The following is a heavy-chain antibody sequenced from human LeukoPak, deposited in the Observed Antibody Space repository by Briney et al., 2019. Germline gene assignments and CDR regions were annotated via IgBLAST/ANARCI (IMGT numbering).Heavy chain of an antibody. CDR3: ASTMRTDIVVVPAAITSGGKAFDI. Sequence: SETLSLTCTVSGGSISSYYWSWIRQPPGKGLEWIGYIYYSGSTNYNPSLKSRVTISVDTSKNQFSLKLSSVTAADTAVYYCASTMRTDIVVVPAAITSGGKAFDIWGQGTMVTVSS. J-gene: IGHJ3*02. CDR1: GGSISSYY. D-gene: IGHD2-2*02. V-gene: IGHV4-59*01. CDR2: IYYSGST.